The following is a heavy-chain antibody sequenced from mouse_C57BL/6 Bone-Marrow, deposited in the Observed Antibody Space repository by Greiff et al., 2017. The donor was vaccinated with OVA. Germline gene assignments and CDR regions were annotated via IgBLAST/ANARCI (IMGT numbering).Heavy chain of an antibody. CDR1: GYTFTDYN. CDR3: ARSDYYGSSLAGFAY. J-gene: IGHJ3*01. D-gene: IGHD1-1*01. V-gene: IGHV1-22*01. CDR2: INPNNGGT. Sequence: VQLQQSGPELVKPGASVKMSCKASGYTFTDYNMHWVKQSHGQSLEWIGYINPNNGGTSYNQKFKGKATLTVNKSSSTAYMGRRSLTSEDAAVYDCARSDYYGSSLAGFAYWGQGTLVTVSA.